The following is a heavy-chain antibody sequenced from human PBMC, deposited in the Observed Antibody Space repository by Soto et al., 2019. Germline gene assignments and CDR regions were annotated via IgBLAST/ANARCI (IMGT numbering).Heavy chain of an antibody. J-gene: IGHJ3*02. CDR3: ARGTPVTTTDAFDI. Sequence: QVQLVQSGAEVKKPGSSVKVSCKASGGTFSSYAISWVRQAPGQGLEWMGGIIPIFGTANYAQKFQGRVTXXAXEXXSTAYMELSSLRSEDTAVYYCARGTPVTTTDAFDIWGQGTMVTVSS. D-gene: IGHD4-17*01. CDR1: GGTFSSYA. CDR2: IIPIFGTA. V-gene: IGHV1-69*12.